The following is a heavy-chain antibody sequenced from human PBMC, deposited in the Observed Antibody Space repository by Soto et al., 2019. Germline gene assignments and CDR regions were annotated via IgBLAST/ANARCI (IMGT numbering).Heavy chain of an antibody. CDR2: INYSGST. D-gene: IGHD1-1*01. CDR1: GGSISSPTYY. Sequence: SETLSLTCSVSGGSISSPTYYWGWIRQPPGKGLEWIGSINYSGSTYYSPSLKSRVTISVDTSKNLFSLKVSSVTAADTAVYYCARLPGITTSRRDYWGQGALVTVSS. J-gene: IGHJ4*02. V-gene: IGHV4-39*01. CDR3: ARLPGITTSRRDY.